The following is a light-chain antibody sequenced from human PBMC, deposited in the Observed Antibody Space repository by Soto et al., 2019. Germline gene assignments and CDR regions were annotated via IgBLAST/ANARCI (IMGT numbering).Light chain of an antibody. CDR2: GAS. J-gene: IGKJ1*01. CDR3: QQYNNWPPWA. Sequence: ESVLTQSPGTLSLSPGERATLSCRASQIVSSSYLAWYQQKPGQAPRLLIYGASTRATGIPARFSGSGSGTEFTLTISSLQSEDFAVYYCQQYNNWPPWAFGQGTKVDIK. CDR1: QIVSSSY. V-gene: IGKV3-15*01.